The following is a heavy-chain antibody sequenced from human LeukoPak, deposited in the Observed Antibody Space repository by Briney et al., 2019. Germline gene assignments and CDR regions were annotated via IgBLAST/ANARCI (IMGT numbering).Heavy chain of an antibody. CDR1: GCSISSSPNY. CDR2: IYYSGST. V-gene: IGHV4-39*01. J-gene: IGHJ4*02. CDR3: ARHASVDGNWPRPLDY. Sequence: SETLSLTCAVSGCSISSSPNYWGWIRQPPGKGLEWIGNIYYSGSTYYNPSLKTRATISVDTSKNQFSLKLTSVTAADTAVYYCARHASVDGNWPRPLDYWGQGSLVTVSS. D-gene: IGHD6-19*01.